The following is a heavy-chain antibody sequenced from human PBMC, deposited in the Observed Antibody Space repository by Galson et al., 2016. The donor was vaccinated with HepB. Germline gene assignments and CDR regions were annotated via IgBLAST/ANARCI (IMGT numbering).Heavy chain of an antibody. D-gene: IGHD4-17*01. V-gene: IGHV3-13*01. Sequence: SLRLSCAASGFSFSLYDMHWVRQVTGKGLEWVSAIGTAPGDTNYLDSVKGRFTISRENADNSLYLQMNSLRPGDTAVYYCARGKSLWTTPWNYGLDVWGKEAPVTVSS. CDR3: ARGKSLWTTPWNYGLDV. CDR2: IGTAPGDT. J-gene: IGHJ6*04. CDR1: GFSFSLYD.